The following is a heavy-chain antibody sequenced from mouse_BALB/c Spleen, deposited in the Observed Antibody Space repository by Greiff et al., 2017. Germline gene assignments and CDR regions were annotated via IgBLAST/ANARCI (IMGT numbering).Heavy chain of an antibody. V-gene: IGHV2-6-7*01. CDR2: IWGDGST. D-gene: IGHD1-1*01. CDR3: AREGRITTVYYAMDY. CDR1: GFSLTGYG. Sequence: VQVVESGPGLVAPSQSLSITCTVSGFSLTGYGVNWVRQPPGKGLEWLGMIWGDGSTDYNSALKSRLSISKDNSKSQVFLKMNSLQTDDTARYYCAREGRITTVYYAMDYWGQGTSVTVSS. J-gene: IGHJ4*01.